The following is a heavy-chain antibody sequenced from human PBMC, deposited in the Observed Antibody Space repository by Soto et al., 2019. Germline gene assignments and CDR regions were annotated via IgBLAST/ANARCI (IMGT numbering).Heavy chain of an antibody. V-gene: IGHV3-23*01. CDR3: AKASYYDDILTGLH. D-gene: IGHD3-9*01. CDR1: GFTFSSYA. J-gene: IGHJ4*02. CDR2: ISGSGGSA. Sequence: EVQLLESGGGLVQPGGSLRISCAASGFTFSSYAMSWVRQAPGKGLECLSTISGSGGSAYYADSVKGRFTINRDNSKNTLHLQMNSLRAEDTAVYYCAKASYYDDILTGLHWGQGTLVTVS.